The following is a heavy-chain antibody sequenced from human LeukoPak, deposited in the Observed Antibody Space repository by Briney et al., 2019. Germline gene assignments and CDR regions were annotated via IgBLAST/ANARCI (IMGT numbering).Heavy chain of an antibody. V-gene: IGHV3-9*03. CDR2: ISWNSGRI. Sequence: GRSLRLSCAASGFTFDDYAMQWVRQATGRGVEWVSGISWNSGRIVYADSVKGRFTISRDNAKNSLYLQMNSLRAEDMAFYYCAKDSCSSTSCYGGNWFDPWGQGTLVTVSS. CDR1: GFTFDDYA. J-gene: IGHJ5*02. D-gene: IGHD2-2*01. CDR3: AKDSCSSTSCYGGNWFDP.